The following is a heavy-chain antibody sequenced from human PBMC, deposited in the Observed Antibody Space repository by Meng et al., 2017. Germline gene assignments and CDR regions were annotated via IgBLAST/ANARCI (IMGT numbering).Heavy chain of an antibody. CDR2: INPSGGST. Sequence: QVQLVESGAELKKPGASVQVSCKASGYTLPSYYMPWVRQAPGQGLEWMGIINPSGGSTSYAQKFQGRVTMTRDTSTSTVYMELSSLRSEDTAVYYCASSSGWGDPVYDYWGQGTLVTVSS. V-gene: IGHV1-46*01. D-gene: IGHD2-21*01. CDR3: ASSSGWGDPVYDY. CDR1: GYTLPSYY. J-gene: IGHJ4*02.